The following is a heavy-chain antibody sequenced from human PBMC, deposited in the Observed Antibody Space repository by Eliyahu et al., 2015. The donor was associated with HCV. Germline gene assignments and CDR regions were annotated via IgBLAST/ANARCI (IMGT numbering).Heavy chain of an antibody. CDR1: GFTFSSYS. CDR3: ARDLGIRCSGGSCYSWDHYFDY. Sequence: EVQLVESGGGLVQPGGSLRLSCAASGFTFSSYSXXWVRQAPGKGLEWVSYISSSSTIYYADSVKGRFTISRDNAKNSLYLQMNSLRDEDTAVYYCARDLGIRCSGGSCYSWDHYFDYWGQGTLVTVSS. D-gene: IGHD2-15*01. CDR2: ISSSSTI. J-gene: IGHJ4*02. V-gene: IGHV3-48*02.